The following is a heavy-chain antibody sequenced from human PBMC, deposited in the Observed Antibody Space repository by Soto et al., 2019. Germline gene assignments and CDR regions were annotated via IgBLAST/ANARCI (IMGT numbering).Heavy chain of an antibody. J-gene: IGHJ6*02. CDR1: GGSTTTNSYY. CDR3: AGGVVTVPPAHSYKPMAV. Sequence: SETLSLTCTVSGGSTTTNSYYWGWIRQPPGKGLEWIGSFYYGGGTYYNPSLRHRVTISVHTSKNQCSLKLSSVTAADTAVYFCAGGVVTVPPAHSYKPMAVWGQGTTVTVSS. V-gene: IGHV4-39*01. D-gene: IGHD2-21*02. CDR2: FYYGGGT.